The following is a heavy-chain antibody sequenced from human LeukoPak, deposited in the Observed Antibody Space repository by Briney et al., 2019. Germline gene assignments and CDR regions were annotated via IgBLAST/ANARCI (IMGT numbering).Heavy chain of an antibody. CDR1: GGSFSGYY. D-gene: IGHD4-11*01. J-gene: IGHJ5*02. V-gene: IGHV4-34*01. CDR3: ARGSTVTTSFDNWFDP. CDR2: TNHSGST. Sequence: SETLSLTCAVYGGSFSGYYWSWIRQPPGEGLEWIGETNHSGSTNYNPSLKSRVTISVDTSKNQFSLKLSSVTAADTAVYYCARGSTVTTSFDNWFDPWGQGTLVTVSS.